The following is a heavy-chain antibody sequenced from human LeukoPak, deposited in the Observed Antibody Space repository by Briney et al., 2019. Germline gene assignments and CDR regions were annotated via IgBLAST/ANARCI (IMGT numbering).Heavy chain of an antibody. CDR2: IYHSGST. CDR1: GGSISSYY. J-gene: IGHJ6*03. Sequence: SETLSLTCTVSGGSISSYYWGWIRQPPGKGLEWIGSIYHSGSTYYSPSLKSRVTISVDTSKNQFSLKLSSVTAADTAVYYCAKDRTPGKYYYDSSGSGDYMDVWGKGTTVTVSS. V-gene: IGHV4-39*07. D-gene: IGHD3-22*01. CDR3: AKDRTPGKYYYDSSGSGDYMDV.